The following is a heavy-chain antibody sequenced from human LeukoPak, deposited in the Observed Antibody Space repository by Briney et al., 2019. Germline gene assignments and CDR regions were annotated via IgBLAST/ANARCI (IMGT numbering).Heavy chain of an antibody. D-gene: IGHD3-10*01. J-gene: IGHJ4*02. V-gene: IGHV3-48*04. CDR3: ARDISRLTMVRGVSDY. CDR2: ISSSSSTI. Sequence: GGSLRLSCAASGFTFSSYSMNWVRQAPGKGLEWVSYISSSSSTIYYADSVKGRFTISRDNAKNSLYLQMNSLRAEDTAVYYCARDISRLTMVRGVSDYWGQGTLVTVSS. CDR1: GFTFSSYS.